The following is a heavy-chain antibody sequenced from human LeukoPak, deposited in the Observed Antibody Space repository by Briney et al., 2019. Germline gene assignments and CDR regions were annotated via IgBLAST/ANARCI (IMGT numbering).Heavy chain of an antibody. V-gene: IGHV3-33*01. CDR3: ARDLRYYDSSGYYY. Sequence: GGSLRLSCAASGFTFSSYGMHWVRQAPGKGLEWVAVIWYDGSNKCYADSVKGRFTISRDNSKNTLYLQMNSLRAEDTAVYYCARDLRYYDSSGYYYWGQGTLVTVSS. J-gene: IGHJ4*02. CDR1: GFTFSSYG. D-gene: IGHD3-22*01. CDR2: IWYDGSNK.